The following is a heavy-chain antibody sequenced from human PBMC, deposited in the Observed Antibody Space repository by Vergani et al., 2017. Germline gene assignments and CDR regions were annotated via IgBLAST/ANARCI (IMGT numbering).Heavy chain of an antibody. V-gene: IGHV4-39*01. CDR2: IYNSGNG. CDR3: ASGKYYSDSTSHFRGRYFDV. J-gene: IGHJ2*01. D-gene: IGHD3-16*01. CDR1: GDSIISRSYY. Sequence: QMQLQESGPGLVKASETLSLTCTVSGDSIISRSYYWGWIRQPPGKGLEWIGSIYNSGNGDSSSSLKSRVPISAEPSKNQFSLRLTSVTAADTAVYYCASGKYYSDSTSHFRGRYFDVWGRGTLVTVPS.